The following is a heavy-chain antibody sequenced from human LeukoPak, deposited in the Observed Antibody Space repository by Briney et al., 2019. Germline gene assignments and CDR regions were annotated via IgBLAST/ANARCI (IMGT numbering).Heavy chain of an antibody. CDR1: GYTFTGYY. Sequence: ASVKVSCKASGYTFTGYYMRWVPQAPGQGLEWMGWINPNSGGTNYAQKFQGRVTMTRDTSISPPYMELRRLRSDDTAVYYCASPSSGWYNHYYYMDVWGKGTTVTVSS. D-gene: IGHD6-19*01. CDR3: ASPSSGWYNHYYYMDV. V-gene: IGHV1-2*02. J-gene: IGHJ6*03. CDR2: INPNSGGT.